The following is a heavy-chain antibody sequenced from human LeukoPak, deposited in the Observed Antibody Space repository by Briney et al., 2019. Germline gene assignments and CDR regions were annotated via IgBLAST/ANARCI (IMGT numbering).Heavy chain of an antibody. Sequence: SETLSLTCAVYGGSFSGYYWSWIRQPPGEGLEWIGEINHSGSTNYNPSLKSRVTISVDTSKNQFSLKLSSVTAADTAVYYCARAGRPQYYYGSGSYYNYWGQGTLVAVSS. V-gene: IGHV4-34*01. J-gene: IGHJ4*02. CDR2: INHSGST. CDR3: ARAGRPQYYYGSGSYYNY. D-gene: IGHD3-10*01. CDR1: GGSFSGYY.